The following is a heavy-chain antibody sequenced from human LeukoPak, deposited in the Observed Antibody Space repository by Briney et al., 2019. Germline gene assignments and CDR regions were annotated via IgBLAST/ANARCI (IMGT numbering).Heavy chain of an antibody. CDR1: GYNFSIYG. Sequence: PGGSLRLSCEASGYNFSIYGMHWVRQAPGKGLEWVAFIHYDGNNKYYAGSVKGRFTISRDNSNNTLYLQMNSLRGEDTAVYYCAKDLERIQLWSPFDYWGQGTLVTVSS. V-gene: IGHV3-30*02. CDR2: IHYDGNNK. D-gene: IGHD5-18*01. CDR3: AKDLERIQLWSPFDY. J-gene: IGHJ4*02.